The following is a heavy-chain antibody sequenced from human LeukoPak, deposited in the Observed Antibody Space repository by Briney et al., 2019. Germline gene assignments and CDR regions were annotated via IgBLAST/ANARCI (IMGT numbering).Heavy chain of an antibody. CDR2: INPNSGGT. D-gene: IGHD2-15*01. CDR1: GYTFTGYY. V-gene: IGHV1-2*02. Sequence: GASVKVSCKASGYTFTGYYMHWVRQAPGQGLEWMGWINPNSGGTNYAQKFQGRVTMTRDTSISTAYMELNRLRSDDTAVYYCARGYCSGGSCYGLCDYWGQGTLVTVSP. CDR3: ARGYCSGGSCYGLCDY. J-gene: IGHJ4*02.